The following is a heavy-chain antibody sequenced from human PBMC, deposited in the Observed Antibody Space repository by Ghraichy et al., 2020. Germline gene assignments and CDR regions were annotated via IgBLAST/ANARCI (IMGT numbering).Heavy chain of an antibody. V-gene: IGHV2-26*01. CDR1: GFSLSNARMG. CDR2: IFSNDEK. D-gene: IGHD1-26*01. CDR3: ARAGSYYDYFDY. Sequence: SGPTLVKPTETLTLTCTVSGFSLSNARMGVSWIRQPPGKALEWLAHIFSNDEKSYSTSLKSRLTISKDTSKSQVVLTMTNMDPVDTATYYCARAGSYYDYFDYWGQGTLVTVSS. J-gene: IGHJ4*02.